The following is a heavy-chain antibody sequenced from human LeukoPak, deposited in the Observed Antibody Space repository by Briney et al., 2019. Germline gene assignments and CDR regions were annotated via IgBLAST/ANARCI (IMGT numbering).Heavy chain of an antibody. CDR2: ISTSASTI. D-gene: IGHD6-19*01. J-gene: IGHJ4*02. CDR3: ARDPPSGGFDC. Sequence: GGSLRLSCAASGFTFSSYEMNWVRQAPGKGLEWVSYISTSASTIYYADSVKGRFTSSRDNAKNSLYLQMNSLRDDDTAIYYCARDPPSGGFDCWGQGALVTVSS. V-gene: IGHV3-48*03. CDR1: GFTFSSYE.